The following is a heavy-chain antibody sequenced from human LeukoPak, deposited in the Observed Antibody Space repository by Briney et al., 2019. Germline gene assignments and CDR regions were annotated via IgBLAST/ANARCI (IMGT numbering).Heavy chain of an antibody. V-gene: IGHV4-59*01. Sequence: PSETLSLTCTVSGGXITYFYWNWIRQPPGKGLEWIGYIHYSGSTNYNPSLKSRVTISVDTSKNQFSLKLSSVTAADTAVYYCATYTNRLHYWGQGTLVTVSS. CDR2: IHYSGST. D-gene: IGHD2-8*01. J-gene: IGHJ4*02. CDR3: ATYTNRLHY. CDR1: GGXITYFY.